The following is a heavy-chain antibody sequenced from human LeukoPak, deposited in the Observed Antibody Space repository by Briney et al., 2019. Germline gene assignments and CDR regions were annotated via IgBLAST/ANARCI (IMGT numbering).Heavy chain of an antibody. V-gene: IGHV3-23*01. J-gene: IGHJ4*02. CDR3: AKDRFGELLYDY. D-gene: IGHD3-10*01. CDR2: ISGSGGST. Sequence: PGGSLRLSCAASGFTFSSYAMSWVRQAPGKGLEWVSAISGSGGSTYYADSVKGRFTTSRDNSKNTLYLQMNSLRAEDTAVYYCAKDRFGELLYDYWGQGTLVTVSS. CDR1: GFTFSSYA.